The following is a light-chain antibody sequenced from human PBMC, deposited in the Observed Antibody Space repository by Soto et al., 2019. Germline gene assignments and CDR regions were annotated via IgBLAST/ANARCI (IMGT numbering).Light chain of an antibody. CDR3: QQYGSSPDGYT. CDR1: QSVSSIY. V-gene: IGKV3-20*01. J-gene: IGKJ2*01. CDR2: GAS. Sequence: ESVLTQSPGTLSLSPRERATLSCRASQSVSSIYLAWYQQKPVQAPRLLIYGASSRATGIPHRFSGSESETDFTITISRLEPEDFAVYYYQQYGSSPDGYTFGQGTKLEIK.